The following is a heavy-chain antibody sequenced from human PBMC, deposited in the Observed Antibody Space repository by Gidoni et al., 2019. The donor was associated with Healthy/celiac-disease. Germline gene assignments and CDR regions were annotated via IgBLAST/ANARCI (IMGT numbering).Heavy chain of an antibody. J-gene: IGHJ3*02. CDR1: GFTFDDYA. CDR2: ISWNSGSI. CDR3: AKDILGYCSSTSCYGYAFDI. D-gene: IGHD2-2*01. Sequence: EVQLVESGGGLVQPGRSLRLSSAASGFTFDDYAMHWVRQAPGKGLEWVSGISWNSGSIGYADSVKGRFTISRDNAKNSLYLQMNSLRAEDTALYYCAKDILGYCSSTSCYGYAFDIWGQGTMVTVSS. V-gene: IGHV3-9*01.